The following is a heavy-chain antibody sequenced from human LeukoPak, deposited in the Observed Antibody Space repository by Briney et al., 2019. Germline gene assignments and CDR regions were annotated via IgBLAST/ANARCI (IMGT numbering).Heavy chain of an antibody. J-gene: IGHJ4*02. Sequence: GGSLRLSCAASGFTFSSYAMSWVRQAPGKGLEWVSAISGSGGGTYYADSVKGRFAISRDNSKNTLYLQMNSLRAEDTAVYYCAKDRNVLLWFGELYDYWGQGTLVTVSS. CDR3: AKDRNVLLWFGELYDY. CDR2: ISGSGGGT. D-gene: IGHD3-10*01. CDR1: GFTFSSYA. V-gene: IGHV3-23*01.